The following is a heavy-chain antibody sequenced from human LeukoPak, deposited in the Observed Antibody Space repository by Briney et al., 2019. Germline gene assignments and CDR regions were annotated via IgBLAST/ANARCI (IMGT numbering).Heavy chain of an antibody. Sequence: GGSLRLSCAASGFTFSSYGMHWVRQAPGKGLEWVAFIRHDGSNKYYADSVKGRFTISRDNSNNTLYLQMNSLRAEDTAVFYCAKDTGKQLVRFDYWGQGTLVTVSS. J-gene: IGHJ4*02. D-gene: IGHD6-6*01. V-gene: IGHV3-30*02. CDR2: IRHDGSNK. CDR3: AKDTGKQLVRFDY. CDR1: GFTFSSYG.